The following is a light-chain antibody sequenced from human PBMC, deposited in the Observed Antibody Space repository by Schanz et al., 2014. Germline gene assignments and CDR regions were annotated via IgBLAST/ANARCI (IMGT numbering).Light chain of an antibody. J-gene: IGLJ3*02. Sequence: QSVLTQSSSASASLGSSVKLTCTLSSGHSSYIIAWHQQQPGKAPRYLMKLEGSGSYNKGSGVPDRFSGSSSGADRYLTISNLQSEDEPDYYCETWDSNTPLWVFGGGTKLTVL. CDR1: SGHSSYI. CDR2: LEGSGSY. CDR3: ETWDSNTPLWV. V-gene: IGLV4-60*03.